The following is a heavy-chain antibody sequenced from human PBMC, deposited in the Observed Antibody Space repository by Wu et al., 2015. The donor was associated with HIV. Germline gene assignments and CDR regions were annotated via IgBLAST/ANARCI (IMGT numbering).Heavy chain of an antibody. CDR1: GGTFSTYT. V-gene: IGHV1-69*16. CDR3: AREKGGNTVTTYFNYYYGMDV. J-gene: IGHJ6*02. CDR2: IIPALGTV. Sequence: QVQLVQSGAEVKKPGSSVKVSCKASGGTFSTYTMNWVRQAPGQGLEWMGRIIPALGTVKYAQNFQGRVTITTDGTDESTSTAYMELSSLRSDDTAVYFCAREKGGNTVTTYFNYYYGMDVWGQGTTVTVSS. D-gene: IGHD4-17*01.